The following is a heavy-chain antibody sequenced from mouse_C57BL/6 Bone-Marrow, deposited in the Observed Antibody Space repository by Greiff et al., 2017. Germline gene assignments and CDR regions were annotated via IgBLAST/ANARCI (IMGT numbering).Heavy chain of an antibody. CDR2: IDPYDSYT. CDR1: GYTFTSYW. CDR3: ARGYGKSRFDV. J-gene: IGHJ1*03. V-gene: IGHV1-59*01. Sequence: QVQLQQPGAELVRPGTSVKLSCKASGYTFTSYWMHWVKQRPGQGLEWIGLIDPYDSYTNYNQKFKGKATLTVDTSSSTAYMQLSSLTSEDSAGYSCARGYGKSRFDVWGTGTTVTVSS. D-gene: IGHD2-1*01.